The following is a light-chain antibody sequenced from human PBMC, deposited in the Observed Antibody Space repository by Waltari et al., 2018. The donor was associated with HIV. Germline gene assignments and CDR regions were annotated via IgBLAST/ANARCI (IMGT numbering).Light chain of an antibody. Sequence: SSELTQPPSVSASPGQTAGITCSGDAMTNHYGYWYQQGAGQDPVLYIFTGPERPSGFPQRFSGSSSGTTVTLTISGVQAEDEADYYCQSADNSGTYSVVFGGGTKLGV. J-gene: IGLJ2*01. CDR1: AMTNHY. CDR2: TGP. V-gene: IGLV3-25*03. CDR3: QSADNSGTYSVV.